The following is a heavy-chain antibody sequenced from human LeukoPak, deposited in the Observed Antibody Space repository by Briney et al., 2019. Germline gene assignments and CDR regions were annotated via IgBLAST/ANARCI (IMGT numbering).Heavy chain of an antibody. J-gene: IGHJ3*02. D-gene: IGHD1-26*01. CDR2: IIPIFGTA. V-gene: IGHV1-69*13. CDR3: ARGWAANDAFDI. CDR1: GGTFSSYA. Sequence: SVKVSCKASGGTFSSYAISWVRQASGQGLEWMGGIIPIFGTANYAQKFQGRVTITADESTSTAYMELSSLRSEDTAVYYCARGWAANDAFDIWGQGTMVTVSS.